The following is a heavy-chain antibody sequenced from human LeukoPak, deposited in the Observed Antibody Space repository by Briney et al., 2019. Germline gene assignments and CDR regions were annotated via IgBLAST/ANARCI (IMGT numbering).Heavy chain of an antibody. J-gene: IGHJ4*02. V-gene: IGHV1-2*02. CDR1: GYTFTGYY. D-gene: IGHD6-13*01. Sequence: ASVKVSCKASGYTFTGYYMHWVGQAPGQGLEWMGWINPNSGGTNYAQKFRGRVTMTRDTSISTAYMELSSLTSDDTAVYYCATTAAPLGYWGQGTLVTVSS. CDR2: INPNSGGT. CDR3: ATTAAPLGY.